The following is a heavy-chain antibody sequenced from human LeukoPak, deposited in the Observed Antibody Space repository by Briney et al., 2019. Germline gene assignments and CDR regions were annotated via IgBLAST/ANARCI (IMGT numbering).Heavy chain of an antibody. Sequence: ASVKVSCKASGYDFTSVGITWVRQAPGQGLEWMGWISPYNGDTRYVQKLQGRVTMTTDTSTSTAYMELRSLRFDDTAVYYCARAGSGSGWYFDYWGQGTLVTVSA. CDR2: ISPYNGDT. J-gene: IGHJ4*02. V-gene: IGHV1-18*01. CDR1: GYDFTSVG. CDR3: ARAGSGSGWYFDY. D-gene: IGHD6-19*01.